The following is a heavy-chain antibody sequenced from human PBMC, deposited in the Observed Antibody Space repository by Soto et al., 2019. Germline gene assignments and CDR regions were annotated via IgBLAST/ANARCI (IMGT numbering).Heavy chain of an antibody. J-gene: IGHJ4*02. D-gene: IGHD1-20*01. V-gene: IGHV4-31*01. CDR1: GAAISRGPYY. CDR2: IYTSGST. CDR3: ARDRWEIGMGEFDN. Sequence: QAQLQESGPELVKPSQTQSLPCTVSGAAISRGPYYWSWIRQHPGKGLEWIGYIYTSGSTHYNPYLASHVNKSQDTSKNQYSPRQSSVTAADAGVYYYARDRWEIGMGEFDNWVQGTLVSVSS.